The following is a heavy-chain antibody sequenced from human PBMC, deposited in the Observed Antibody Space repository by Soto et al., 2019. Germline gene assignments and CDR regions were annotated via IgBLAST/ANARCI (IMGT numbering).Heavy chain of an antibody. CDR2: MNPNNGKT. Sequence: QVQLVQSGAEVKKPGASVKISCKASGYTFTTYDINWVRQATGQGLEWMGWMNPNNGKTGYAQKLQGRVTMTRDTSISTVYLERSSVRSEDTAGYYCARRKERSGPIYLASWGQGTLVTVSS. CDR3: ARRKERSGPIYLAS. D-gene: IGHD6-25*01. J-gene: IGHJ4*02. V-gene: IGHV1-8*01. CDR1: GYTFTTYD.